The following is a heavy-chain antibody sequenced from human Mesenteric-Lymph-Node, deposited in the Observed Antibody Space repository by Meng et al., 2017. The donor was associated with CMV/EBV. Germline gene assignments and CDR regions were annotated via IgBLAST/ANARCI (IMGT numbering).Heavy chain of an antibody. CDR3: ARDPFDYRFDP. V-gene: IGHV1-18*01. CDR2: ISASTGST. CDR1: GGPFSSYT. D-gene: IGHD4-11*01. J-gene: IGHJ5*02. Sequence: ASVKVSCKASGGPFSSYTISWVRQAPGQGLEWMGWISASTGSTNYAQKIQGRVTMTTDTSTSTAYMELRNLKSDDTAVYYCARDPFDYRFDPWGQGTLVTVSS.